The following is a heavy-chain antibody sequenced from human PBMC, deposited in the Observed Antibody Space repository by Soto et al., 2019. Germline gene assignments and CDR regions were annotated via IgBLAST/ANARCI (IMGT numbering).Heavy chain of an antibody. CDR2: IDWDDDK. Sequence: SGPPLVNPTQTLTLTCTFSGFSLSTSGMCGSWIRQPPGKALEWLALIDWDDDKYYSTSLKTRLTISKDTSKNQVVLTMTNMEPVDTATYYCARTLGITGTTGPLDYWGQGTLVTVSS. D-gene: IGHD1-7*01. J-gene: IGHJ4*02. V-gene: IGHV2-70*01. CDR1: GFSLSTSGMC. CDR3: ARTLGITGTTGPLDY.